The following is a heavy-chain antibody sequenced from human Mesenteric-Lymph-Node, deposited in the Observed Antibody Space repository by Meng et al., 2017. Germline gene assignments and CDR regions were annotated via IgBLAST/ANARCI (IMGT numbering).Heavy chain of an antibody. J-gene: IGHJ6*02. CDR2: ISWDGGST. D-gene: IGHD6-13*01. CDR3: AKSIAAAGMYYYYGMDV. CDR1: GFTFDDYA. Sequence: GGSLRLSCAASGFTFDDYAMHWVRQAPGKGLEWVSLISWDGGSTYYADSVKGRFTISRDNSKNSLYLQMNSLRAEDTALYYCAKSIAAAGMYYYYGMDVWGQGTTVTVSS. V-gene: IGHV3-43D*03.